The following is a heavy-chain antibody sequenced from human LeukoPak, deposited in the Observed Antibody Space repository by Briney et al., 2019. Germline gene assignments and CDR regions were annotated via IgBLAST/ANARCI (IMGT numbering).Heavy chain of an antibody. CDR1: GGSISSSSYY. CDR3: ARAGSDYDFWSGYYAVGSNPYYYYGMDV. V-gene: IGHV4-39*07. D-gene: IGHD3-3*01. Sequence: SETLSLTCTVSGGSISSSSYYWGWIRQPPGKGLEWIGSIYYSGSTNYNPSLKSRVTMSVDTSKNQFSLKLSSVTAADTAVYYCARAGSDYDFWSGYYAVGSNPYYYYGMDVWGQGTTVTVSS. J-gene: IGHJ6*02. CDR2: IYYSGST.